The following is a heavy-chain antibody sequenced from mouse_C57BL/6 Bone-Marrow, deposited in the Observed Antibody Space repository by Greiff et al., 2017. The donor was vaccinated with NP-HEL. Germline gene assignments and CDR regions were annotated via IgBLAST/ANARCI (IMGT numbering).Heavy chain of an antibody. Sequence: VQLQESGPELVKPGASVKISCKASGYSFTSYYIHWVKQRPGQGLEWIGWIYPGSGNTKYNEKFKGKATLTAETSSSTAYMQLSSLTSEDSAVYYCARGGAAMDYWGQGTSVTVSS. CDR1: GYSFTSYY. CDR3: ARGGAAMDY. V-gene: IGHV1-66*01. J-gene: IGHJ4*01. CDR2: IYPGSGNT.